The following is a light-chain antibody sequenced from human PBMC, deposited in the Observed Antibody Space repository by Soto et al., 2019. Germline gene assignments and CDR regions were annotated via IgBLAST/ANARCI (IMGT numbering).Light chain of an antibody. V-gene: IGKV1-12*01. J-gene: IGKJ2*01. CDR3: QQGKTFPYT. Sequence: IQMTQSPSPVSASVGDGINISCRAAQDIGDWLAWYQQRPGKAPKLLIFHASTLHSGVPPRFSGTRSGTIFTLTVSALQPEDFATYYCQQGKTFPYTFGQGTRLET. CDR2: HAS. CDR1: QDIGDW.